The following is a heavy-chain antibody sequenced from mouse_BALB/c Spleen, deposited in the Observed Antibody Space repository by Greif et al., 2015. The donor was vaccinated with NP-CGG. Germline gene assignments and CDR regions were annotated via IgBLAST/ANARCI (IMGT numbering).Heavy chain of an antibody. J-gene: IGHJ2*01. CDR2: ISSGSSTI. V-gene: IGHV5-17*02. CDR3: ARRRDFDY. Sequence: EVMLVESGGGLVQPGGSRKLSCAASGFTFSSFGMHWVRQAPEKGLEWVAYISSGSSTIYYADTVKGRFTISRDNPKNTLFLQMTSLRSEDTAMYYCARRRDFDYWGQGTTLTVSS. CDR1: GFTFSSFG.